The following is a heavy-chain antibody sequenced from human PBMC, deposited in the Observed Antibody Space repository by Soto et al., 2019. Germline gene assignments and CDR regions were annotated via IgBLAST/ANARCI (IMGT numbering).Heavy chain of an antibody. V-gene: IGHV4-59*01. CDR1: GGSISSYY. D-gene: IGHD6-19*01. CDR3: ARGYSSGWDPIFCFDY. J-gene: IGHJ4*02. CDR2: IYYSGST. Sequence: PSETLSLTCTVSGGSISSYYWSWIRQPPGKGLEWIGYIYYSGSTNYNPSLKSRVTISVDTSKNQFSLKLSSVTAADTAVYYCARGYSSGWDPIFCFDYWGQGTLVTVSS.